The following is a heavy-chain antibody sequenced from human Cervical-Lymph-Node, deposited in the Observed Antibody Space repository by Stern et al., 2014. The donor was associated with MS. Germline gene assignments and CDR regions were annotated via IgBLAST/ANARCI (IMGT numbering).Heavy chain of an antibody. D-gene: IGHD6-25*01. V-gene: IGHV3-33*01. J-gene: IGHJ4*02. CDR3: ARSSSSGWDY. CDR2: LWYDGRNK. CDR1: GFTFSNHG. Sequence: VQLVQSGGPVVQPGTSLRLSCEGSGFTFSNHGMNWVRRAPGKGLEWVASLWYDGRNKMYEDSVKGRFTISRVNSKNTLYLQMDTLRVEDTAVYYCARSSSSGWDYWGPGTLVTVSS.